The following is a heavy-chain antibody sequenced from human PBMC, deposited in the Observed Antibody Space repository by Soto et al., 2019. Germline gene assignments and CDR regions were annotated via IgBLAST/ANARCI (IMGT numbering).Heavy chain of an antibody. Sequence: QVHLVESGGGVAQPGRSLRLSCAASGFTLSTYTMHWVRQAPGQGLEWVAVILYDGSKQYYADSVKGRFTISRDSSKNTLYLQMNSLRIEDTAVYYCGRESSAFDIWGQGTMVTVSS. CDR1: GFTLSTYT. CDR3: GRESSAFDI. CDR2: ILYDGSKQ. V-gene: IGHV3-30-3*01. J-gene: IGHJ3*02.